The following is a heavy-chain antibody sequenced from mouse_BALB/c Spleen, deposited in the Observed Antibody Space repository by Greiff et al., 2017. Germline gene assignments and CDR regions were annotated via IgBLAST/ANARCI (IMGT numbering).Heavy chain of an antibody. D-gene: IGHD2-12*01. J-gene: IGHJ3*01. V-gene: IGHV2-9-2*01. CDR2: IWTGGGT. Sequence: VKLMESGPGLVAPSQSLSITCTVSGFSLTSYDISWIRQPPGKGLEWLGVIWTGGGTNYNSAFMSRLSISKDNSKSQVFLKMNSLQTDDTAIYYCVIYDRFAYWGQGTLVTVSA. CDR3: VIYDRFAY. CDR1: GFSLTSYD.